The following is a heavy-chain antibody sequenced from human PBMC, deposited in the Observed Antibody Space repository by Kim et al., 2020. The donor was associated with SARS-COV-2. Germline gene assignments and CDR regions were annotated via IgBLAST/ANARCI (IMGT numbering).Heavy chain of an antibody. D-gene: IGHD2-21*02. V-gene: IGHV1-46*01. Sequence: QKFQGRFTLTTDTSTNTVYMELGGLTSEDTAVYYCARELGGACYFDYWGQGTLVTVSS. CDR3: ARELGGACYFDY. J-gene: IGHJ4*02.